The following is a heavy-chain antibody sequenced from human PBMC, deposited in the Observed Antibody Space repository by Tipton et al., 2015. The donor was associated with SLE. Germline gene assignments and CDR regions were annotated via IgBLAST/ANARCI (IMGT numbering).Heavy chain of an antibody. CDR1: GGSFSGYY. CDR2: INHSGST. V-gene: IGHV4-34*01. Sequence: TLSLTCAVYGGSFSGYYWSWIRQPPGKGLEWIGEINHSGSTYYNPSLKSRVTISVDTSKNQFSLKLSSVTAADTAVYYCASGPSGLGYWGQGTLVTVSS. J-gene: IGHJ4*02. D-gene: IGHD6-25*01. CDR3: ASGPSGLGY.